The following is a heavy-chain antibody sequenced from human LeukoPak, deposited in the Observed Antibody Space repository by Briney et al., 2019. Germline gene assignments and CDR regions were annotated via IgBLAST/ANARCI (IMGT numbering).Heavy chain of an antibody. V-gene: IGHV3-30*18. J-gene: IGHJ4*02. CDR2: ISYDGSNK. D-gene: IGHD3-9*01. CDR1: GFTFSSYG. CDR3: AKDGYYDILTGYCESPPFDY. Sequence: GRSLRLSCAASGFTFSSYGMHWVRQAPGKGLEWVAVISYDGSNKYYADSVKGRFTISRDNSKNTLYLQMNSLRAEDTAVYYCAKDGYYDILTGYCESPPFDYWGQGTLVTVSS.